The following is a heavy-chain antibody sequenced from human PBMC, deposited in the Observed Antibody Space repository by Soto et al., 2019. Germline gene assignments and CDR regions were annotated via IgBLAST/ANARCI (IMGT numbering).Heavy chain of an antibody. V-gene: IGHV1-3*01. CDR3: ARDRVSLAMFGVPVGVFKN. CDR1: GYTFTTFA. CDR2: INAGSGYT. D-gene: IGHD3-3*01. Sequence: ASVKVSCKASGYTFTTFAMHWVRQAPGQRPEWLGWINAGSGYTKYSQNFQDRVTISSDTSASTAYMELGSLRSGDTAIYYCARDRVSLAMFGVPVGVFKNWGQGTLVTVSS. J-gene: IGHJ4*02.